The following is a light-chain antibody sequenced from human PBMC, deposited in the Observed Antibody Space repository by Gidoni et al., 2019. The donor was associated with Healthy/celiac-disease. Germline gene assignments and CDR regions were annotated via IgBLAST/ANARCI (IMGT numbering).Light chain of an antibody. Sequence: EIVMTQSPATLSVSPGARATLSCRASQSVSSNLAWDQQTPGQAPRLLIYGSSTRATGIPASFSGSGSGTEFTLTISSLQSEDFAVDYCQQYNNWPLTFGGGTKVEIK. CDR3: QQYNNWPLT. CDR1: QSVSSN. CDR2: GSS. J-gene: IGKJ4*01. V-gene: IGKV3-15*01.